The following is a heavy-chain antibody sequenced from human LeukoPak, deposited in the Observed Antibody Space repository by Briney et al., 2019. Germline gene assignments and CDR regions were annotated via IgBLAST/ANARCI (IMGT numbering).Heavy chain of an antibody. J-gene: IGHJ4*02. CDR3: AKDIPSSSWYLGY. D-gene: IGHD6-13*01. CDR1: GFTFSSYG. V-gene: IGHV3-30*02. Sequence: GGSLRLSCAASGFTFSSYGMHWVRQAPGKGLEWVAFIRYDGSNKYYADSVKGRFTISRDDSKNTLYLQMNSLRPEDTAVYYCAKDIPSSSWYLGYWGQGTLVTVSS. CDR2: IRYDGSNK.